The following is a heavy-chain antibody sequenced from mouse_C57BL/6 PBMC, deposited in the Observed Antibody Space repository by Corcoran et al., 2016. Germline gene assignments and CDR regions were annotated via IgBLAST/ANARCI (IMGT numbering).Heavy chain of an antibody. Sequence: QVQLQQSGPELVKPGASGKISCKASGYTFTDYYINWVKQRPGQGLEWIGWIFPGSGSTYYNEKFKGKATLTVDKSSSTAYMLLSSLTSEDSAVYFCARSLYGSSSAMDYWGQGTSVTVSS. CDR2: IFPGSGST. CDR1: GYTFTDYY. J-gene: IGHJ4*01. D-gene: IGHD1-1*01. V-gene: IGHV1-75*01. CDR3: ARSLYGSSSAMDY.